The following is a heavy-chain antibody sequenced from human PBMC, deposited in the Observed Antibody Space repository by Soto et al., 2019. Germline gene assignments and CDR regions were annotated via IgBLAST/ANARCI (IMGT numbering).Heavy chain of an antibody. Sequence: SETLSLTCSFSCGSIMSYYWSWIRQSPEKGLEWIGYFYHSGNSNYNPSLKSRVTISVDTSKNQLSLSLRSVTAADTAVYFCARISSVDPYGYVNGGLDVWGQGTTVTVSS. CDR3: ARISSVDPYGYVNGGLDV. D-gene: IGHD5-18*01. CDR1: CGSIMSYY. CDR2: FYHSGNS. J-gene: IGHJ6*02. V-gene: IGHV4-59*01.